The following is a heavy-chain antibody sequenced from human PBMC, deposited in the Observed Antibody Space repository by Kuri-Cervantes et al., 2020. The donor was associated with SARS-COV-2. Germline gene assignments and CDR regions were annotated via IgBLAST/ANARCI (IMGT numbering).Heavy chain of an antibody. CDR1: GFTFSSYA. J-gene: IGHJ6*02. CDR2: ISGSGGST. D-gene: IGHD5-18*01. CDR3: AKDLYGYGYYYYGMDV. Sequence: LSLTCAASGFTFSSYAMSWVRQAPGKGLEWVSAISGSGGSTYYADSVKGRFTISRDNSKNTLYLQMNSLRAEDTAVYYCAKDLYGYGYYYYGMDVWGQGTTVTDSS. V-gene: IGHV3-23*01.